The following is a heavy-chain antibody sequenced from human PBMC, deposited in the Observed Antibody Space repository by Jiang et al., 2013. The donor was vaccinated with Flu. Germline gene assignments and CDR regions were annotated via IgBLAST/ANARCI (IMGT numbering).Heavy chain of an antibody. Sequence: SGAEVKKPGASVKVSCKASGYTFITYYMHWVRQAPGQGLEWMGIMNPSGGSTSYAQKFQDRVTMTRDTSTSTVYMELSSLRSEDTAVYYCARDKREKGIPFDYWGQGTLVTVSS. CDR2: MNPSGGST. V-gene: IGHV1-46*01. D-gene: IGHD5-18*01. CDR1: GYTFITYY. J-gene: IGHJ4*02. CDR3: ARDKREKGIPFDY.